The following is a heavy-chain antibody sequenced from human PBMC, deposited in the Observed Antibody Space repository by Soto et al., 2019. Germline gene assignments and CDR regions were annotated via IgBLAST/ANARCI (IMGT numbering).Heavy chain of an antibody. CDR2: ISAHNGNT. CDR3: ARVLPPFDP. CDR1: ASTFTSYG. V-gene: IGHV1-18*01. Sequence: ASVKVSCKASASTFTSYGISWVRQAPGQGLEWMGWISAHNGNTNYAQKLQGRVTMTTDTSTSTAYMELRGLKSDDTAVYYRARVLPPFDPWGQGTLVTVSS. J-gene: IGHJ5*02.